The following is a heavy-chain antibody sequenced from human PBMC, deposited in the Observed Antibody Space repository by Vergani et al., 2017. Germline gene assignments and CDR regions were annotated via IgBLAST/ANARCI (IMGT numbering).Heavy chain of an antibody. Sequence: QVRLQESGPGLVKPSETLSLTCSVSGGSMSGYYWSWIRLPPGKELEWIGYMYHSGSTNYNPSLETRVTISGDTSKNQFSLKLNSVTAADTAVYYCGRVADCYGLERRLLDLWGQRILVTVSS. CDR3: GRVADCYGLERRLLDL. CDR2: MYHSGST. J-gene: IGHJ5*02. V-gene: IGHV4-59*01. D-gene: IGHD3-10*01. CDR1: GGSMSGYY.